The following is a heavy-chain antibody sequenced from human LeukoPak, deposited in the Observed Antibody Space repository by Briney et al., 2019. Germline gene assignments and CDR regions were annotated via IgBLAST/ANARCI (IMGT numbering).Heavy chain of an antibody. V-gene: IGHV4-39*07. D-gene: IGHD2-2*02. Sequence: SETLSLTCTVSDGSISSSSYYWGWIRQPPGKGLEWIGSIYYSGSTYYNPSLKSRVTISVDTSKNQFSLKLTSVTAADTAVYYCARAGYCSSSSCYTSYWFDPWGQGTLVTVSS. CDR3: ARAGYCSSSSCYTSYWFDP. J-gene: IGHJ5*02. CDR2: IYYSGST. CDR1: DGSISSSSYY.